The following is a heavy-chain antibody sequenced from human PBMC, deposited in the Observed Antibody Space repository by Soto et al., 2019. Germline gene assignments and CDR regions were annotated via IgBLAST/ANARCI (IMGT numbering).Heavy chain of an antibody. D-gene: IGHD3-3*01. J-gene: IGHJ4*02. CDR2: IYYSGSA. Sequence: AETLSLTCTVSGGSISSSSYYWGWIRQPPGKGLEWIGDIYYSGSAYYNPSLKGRFIISADTSKNQVSLKLSSVTAADTAVYYCARGHYDFWSGYFATIDYWGQGTLVTVSS. CDR3: ARGHYDFWSGYFATIDY. V-gene: IGHV4-39*01. CDR1: GGSISSSSYY.